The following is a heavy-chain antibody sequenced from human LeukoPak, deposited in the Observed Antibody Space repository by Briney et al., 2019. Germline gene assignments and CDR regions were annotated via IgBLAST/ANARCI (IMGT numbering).Heavy chain of an antibody. CDR1: GGSISSYY. J-gene: IGHJ5*02. V-gene: IGHV4-59*08. CDR2: IYYSGST. CDR3: ARAYSSSWYWNWFDP. D-gene: IGHD6-13*01. Sequence: SETLSLTCTVSGGSISSYYWSWIRQPPGKGLEWIGCIYYSGSTNYNPSLKSRVTISVDTSKNQFSLKVSSVSAADTAVYYCARAYSSSWYWNWFDPWGQGTLVTVSS.